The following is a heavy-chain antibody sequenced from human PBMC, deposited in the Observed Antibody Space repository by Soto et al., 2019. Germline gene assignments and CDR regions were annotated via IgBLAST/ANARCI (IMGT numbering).Heavy chain of an antibody. Sequence: QLQLQESGSGLVKPSQTLSLTCAVSGGSISSGGYSWSWIRQPPGKGLEWIGYIYHSGSTYYNPSLKSRVTISVDRSKTQSSLKLSSVTAADTAVYYCAREGYCSGGSCYSNWFDPWGQGTLVTVSS. CDR1: GGSISSGGYS. J-gene: IGHJ5*02. D-gene: IGHD2-15*01. V-gene: IGHV4-30-2*01. CDR2: IYHSGST. CDR3: AREGYCSGGSCYSNWFDP.